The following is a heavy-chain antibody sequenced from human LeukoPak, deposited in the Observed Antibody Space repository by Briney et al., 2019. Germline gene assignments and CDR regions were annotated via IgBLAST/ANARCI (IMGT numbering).Heavy chain of an antibody. V-gene: IGHV3-30*01. J-gene: IGHJ4*02. Sequence: GTSLRLSCAASGFTFTSYTMHWVRQPPGQGLEWVAATSYDGGNRYYADYVKGRFTISRDNSNNTLFLQMKSLRPEDTAVYYCAKPTCSSTSCRYFDYWGQGTLVTVSS. CDR3: AKPTCSSTSCRYFDY. CDR1: GFTFTSYT. D-gene: IGHD2-2*01. CDR2: TSYDGGNR.